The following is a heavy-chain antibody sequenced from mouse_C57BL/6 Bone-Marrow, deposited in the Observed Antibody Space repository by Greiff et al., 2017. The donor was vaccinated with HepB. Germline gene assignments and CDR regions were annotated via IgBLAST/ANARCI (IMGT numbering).Heavy chain of an antibody. CDR1: GFTFSDYG. CDR3: ARHVRDYYGSSYGGYFDV. D-gene: IGHD1-1*01. J-gene: IGHJ1*03. CDR2: ISNLAYSI. Sequence: DVMLVESGGGLVQPGGSLKLSCAASGFTFSDYGMAWVRQAPRKGPEWVAFISNLAYSIYYADTVTGRFTISRENAKNTLYLEMSSLRSEDTAMYYCARHVRDYYGSSYGGYFDVWGTGTTVTVSS. V-gene: IGHV5-15*01.